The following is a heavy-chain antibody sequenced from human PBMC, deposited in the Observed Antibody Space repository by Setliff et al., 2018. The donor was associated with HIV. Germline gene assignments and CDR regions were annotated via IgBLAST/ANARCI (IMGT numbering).Heavy chain of an antibody. CDR2: IYYSGST. Sequence: SETLSLTCTVSGGPISSSGYYWGWIRQPPGKGLGWIGSIYYSGSTYYNPSLASRITISIDTSKNEFSLKMTSVTAADTAVYYCARAPLKYYDILTGFHDAFDIWGQGTMVTVSS. CDR1: GGPISSSGYY. J-gene: IGHJ3*02. V-gene: IGHV4-39*07. D-gene: IGHD3-9*01. CDR3: ARAPLKYYDILTGFHDAFDI.